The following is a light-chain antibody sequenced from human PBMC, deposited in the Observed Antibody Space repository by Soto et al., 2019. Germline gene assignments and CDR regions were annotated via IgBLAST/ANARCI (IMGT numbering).Light chain of an antibody. CDR2: DII. Sequence: QSALTQPASVSGSPGQSITISCTGTSSDIGAYNHVSWYQQHPGKAPKLILYDIINRPSGVSNRFSGSKSGNTASLTISGLQAEDEADYYCSSYTASGTQAIFGGGTKLTVL. CDR3: SSYTASGTQAI. CDR1: SSDIGAYNH. J-gene: IGLJ2*01. V-gene: IGLV2-14*01.